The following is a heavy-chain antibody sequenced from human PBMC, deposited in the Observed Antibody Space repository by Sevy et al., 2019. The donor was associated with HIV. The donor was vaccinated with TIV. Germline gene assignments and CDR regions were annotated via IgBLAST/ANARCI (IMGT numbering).Heavy chain of an antibody. CDR3: ARERIEVAGMGYYFDF. Sequence: AGSLRLSCAASGFSFSGYGMHWVRQAPGKELEWVAVIWYDGTNKEYKDSVKGRYTISRDNSKNTLYLQMNSLRAEDTAVYYCARERIEVAGMGYYFDFWGQGTLVTVSS. D-gene: IGHD6-13*01. V-gene: IGHV3-33*01. CDR1: GFSFSGYG. CDR2: IWYDGTNK. J-gene: IGHJ4*02.